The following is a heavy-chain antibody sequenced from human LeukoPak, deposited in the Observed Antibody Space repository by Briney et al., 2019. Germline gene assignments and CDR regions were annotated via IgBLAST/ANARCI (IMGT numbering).Heavy chain of an antibody. J-gene: IGHJ4*02. V-gene: IGHV3-74*01. CDR1: AFTFSNYW. Sequence: GGSLRLSSAASAFTFSNYWMHWVRQGPGKGPVWVSRINGDGSSTSYADSVKGRFTISRDNAKNTLYLQMNSLRAEDTAVYYCARGSSVHFDYWGQGNLVTVSS. CDR3: ARGSSVHFDY. D-gene: IGHD3-10*01. CDR2: INGDGSST.